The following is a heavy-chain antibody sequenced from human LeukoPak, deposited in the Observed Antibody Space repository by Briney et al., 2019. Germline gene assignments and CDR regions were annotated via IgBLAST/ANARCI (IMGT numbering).Heavy chain of an antibody. CDR1: GFTFSSYW. J-gene: IGHJ4*02. Sequence: PGGSLRLSCAASGFTFSSYWMSWVRQAPGKGLEWVGLIRSKAYGETTEYAASVKGRFTISRDDSKSIAYLQMNSLKTEDTAVYYCTRVPPSYYYDSSGYYLDHWGQGTLVTVSS. CDR3: TRVPPSYYYDSSGYYLDH. V-gene: IGHV3-49*04. CDR2: IRSKAYGETT. D-gene: IGHD3-22*01.